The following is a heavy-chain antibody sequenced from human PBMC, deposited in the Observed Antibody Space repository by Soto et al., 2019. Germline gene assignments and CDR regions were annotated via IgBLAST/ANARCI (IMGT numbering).Heavy chain of an antibody. CDR3: ATARGYSYAY. D-gene: IGHD5-18*01. CDR1: GLTFNYYW. CDR2: IRPDGNEQ. J-gene: IGHJ4*02. V-gene: IGHV3-7*05. Sequence: VQLVESGGDLVQPGGSLRLSCAASGLTFNYYWMSWVRQAPGKGLEWVANIRPDGNEQHYVDSVKGRFIFSRDNAKSSVSLQMNNLRVDDTAVYYCATARGYSYAYWGQGTLVTVSS.